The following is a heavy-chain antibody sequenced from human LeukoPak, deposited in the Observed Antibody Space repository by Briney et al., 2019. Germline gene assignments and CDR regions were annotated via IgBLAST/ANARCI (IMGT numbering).Heavy chain of an antibody. CDR1: GYTFTGYY. V-gene: IGHV1-2*06. CDR2: INPNSGGT. D-gene: IGHD6-19*01. J-gene: IGHJ4*02. Sequence: EASVKVSCKASGYTFTGYYMHWVRQAPGQGLEWMGRINPNSGGTNYAQKFQGRVTMTRDTSISTAYMELSRLRSDDTAVYYCARVVRFWLVQRGFDYWGQGTLVTVSS. CDR3: ARVVRFWLVQRGFDY.